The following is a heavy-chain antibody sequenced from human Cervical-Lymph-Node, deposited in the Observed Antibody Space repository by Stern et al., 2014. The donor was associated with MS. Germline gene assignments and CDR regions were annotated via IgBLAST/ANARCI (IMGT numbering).Heavy chain of an antibody. V-gene: IGHV3-23*04. CDR3: ARESQNYYGMDV. CDR2: ISANGNVA. D-gene: IGHD2/OR15-2a*01. CDR1: GFTFNIYA. Sequence: EVQLVESGGGLALPGGSLRLTCAASGFTFNIYAMSWVRQAPGKGLDWVSRISANGNVANDADSVKGRFTISRDNSKNTVYLQLSSLRVEDTAIYYCARESQNYYGMDVWGQGTTVTVSS. J-gene: IGHJ6*02.